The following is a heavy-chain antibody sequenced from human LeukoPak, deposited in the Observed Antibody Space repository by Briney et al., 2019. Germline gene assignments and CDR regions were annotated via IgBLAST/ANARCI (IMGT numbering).Heavy chain of an antibody. D-gene: IGHD3-22*01. CDR3: AKDPGTTYYYDSSGYFRGDH. Sequence: GGSLRLSCAASGFTFSSYWMSWVRQAPGKGLEWVANIKQDGSEKYYVDSVKGRFTISRDNSKNTLYLQMNSLRAEDTAVYYCAKDPGTTYYYDSSGYFRGDHWGQGTLVTVSS. J-gene: IGHJ4*02. V-gene: IGHV3-7*03. CDR1: GFTFSSYW. CDR2: IKQDGSEK.